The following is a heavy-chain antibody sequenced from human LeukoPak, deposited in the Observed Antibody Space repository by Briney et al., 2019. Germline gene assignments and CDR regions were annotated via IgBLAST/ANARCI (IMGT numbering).Heavy chain of an antibody. V-gene: IGHV1-2*02. Sequence: ASVKVSCKASRYTFTGYYMHWVRQAPGQGLEWMGWINPNSGGTNYAQKFQGRVTMTRDTSISTAYMELSRLRSDDTAVYYCAADDLSRTSCWCRPGFDPWGQGTLVTVSS. CDR1: RYTFTGYY. J-gene: IGHJ5*02. D-gene: IGHD2-2*01. CDR3: AADDLSRTSCWCRPGFDP. CDR2: INPNSGGT.